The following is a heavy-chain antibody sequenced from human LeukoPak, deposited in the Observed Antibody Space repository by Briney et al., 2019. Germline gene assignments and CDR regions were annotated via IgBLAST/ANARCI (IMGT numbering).Heavy chain of an antibody. D-gene: IGHD4-23*01. V-gene: IGHV4-39*01. CDR2: ISDSGNT. CDR3: ARQGDGGRAYDH. J-gene: IGHJ4*02. CDR1: GGSISSSSYS. Sequence: PSETLSLTCTVSGGSISSSSYSWGWIRQPPGKGLEWIGTISDSGNTYYNPSLRSRVTISEDTSKNQFSLKLTSVTAAGTAVYYCARQGDGGRAYDHWGQGILVTVSS.